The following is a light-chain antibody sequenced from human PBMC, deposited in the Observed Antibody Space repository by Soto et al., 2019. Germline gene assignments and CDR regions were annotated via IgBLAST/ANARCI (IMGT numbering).Light chain of an antibody. V-gene: IGKV1-8*01. CDR3: QQYYSYHPW. CDR1: QGISSY. J-gene: IGKJ1*01. Sequence: AIRMTQSPSSFSASTGDRFTITCRASQGISSYLAWYQQKPGKAPKLLIYASSTLQSGVPSRFSGSGSGTDFTPTISCLQSEDFATYYCQQYYSYHPWFGQGTKVDIK. CDR2: ASS.